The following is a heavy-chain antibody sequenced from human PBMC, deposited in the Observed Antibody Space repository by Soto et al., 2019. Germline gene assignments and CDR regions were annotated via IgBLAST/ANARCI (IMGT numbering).Heavy chain of an antibody. CDR2: IYSGGST. J-gene: IGHJ6*03. V-gene: IGHV3-53*04. CDR1: GFTVSSNY. D-gene: IGHD3-10*01. CDR3: ATGREIRRVPLYYYMYV. Sequence: GGSLRLSCAASGFTVSSNYMSWARQAPGKGLEWVSVIYSGGSTYYADSVKGRFTISRHNSKNTLYLQMNSLRAEDTAVYYCATGREIRRVPLYYYMYVWGKGTTVTVSS.